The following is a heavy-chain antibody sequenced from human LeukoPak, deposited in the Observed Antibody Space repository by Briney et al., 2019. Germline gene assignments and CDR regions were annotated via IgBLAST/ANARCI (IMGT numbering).Heavy chain of an antibody. CDR1: GYSISSGYY. CDR2: IYHSGST. J-gene: IGHJ5*02. CDR3: ARLSRFGEFP. Sequence: SETLSLTCTVSGYSISSGYYWGWIRQPPGKGLEWIGSIYHSGSTYYNPSLKSRVIISIDTSKTQFSLNLSSVTATDTAVYYCARLSRFGEFPWGQGTLVTVSS. D-gene: IGHD3-10*01. V-gene: IGHV4-38-2*02.